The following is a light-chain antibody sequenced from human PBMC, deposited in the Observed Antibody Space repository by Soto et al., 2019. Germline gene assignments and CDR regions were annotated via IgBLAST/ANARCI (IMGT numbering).Light chain of an antibody. CDR3: QQSNNWWT. V-gene: IGKV3-15*01. J-gene: IGKJ1*01. CDR1: QSVSNN. CDR2: HAS. Sequence: EVVMTQSPATLSVSPGERATLSCRASQSVSNNLAWFQQKPGQAPRLLIYHASTRATGIPARFSGSGSGTEFTLIISSLQSEDFAVYYCQQSNNWWTFGQGTKVEIK.